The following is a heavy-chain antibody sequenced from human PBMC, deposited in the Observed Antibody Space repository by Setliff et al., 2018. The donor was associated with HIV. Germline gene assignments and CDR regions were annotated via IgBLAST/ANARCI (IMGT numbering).Heavy chain of an antibody. J-gene: IGHJ3*02. Sequence: SETLSLTCTVSGGSISSYYWSWIRQPPGKGLEWIGYVHYSGSTNYNPSLKSRLTISVDTSKNQFSLKLSSVTAADTAVYYCAREDYYDQKGAFDIWGQGTMVTV. D-gene: IGHD3-22*01. CDR1: GGSISSYY. V-gene: IGHV4-59*01. CDR3: AREDYYDQKGAFDI. CDR2: VHYSGST.